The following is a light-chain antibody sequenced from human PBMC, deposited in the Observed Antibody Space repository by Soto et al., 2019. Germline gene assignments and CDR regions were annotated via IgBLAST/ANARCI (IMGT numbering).Light chain of an antibody. CDR2: GES. Sequence: IVMTQSPATLSVSAGEGVTLSCRASQSVRSHLAWYQQKTGQPPRLLIYGESTRATGIPDRFSGSGFGTELNLTISRLQSEDFAVYYCQKYSSSPRTCGQGTRLEIK. CDR1: QSVRSH. V-gene: IGKV3-15*01. J-gene: IGKJ5*01. CDR3: QKYSSSPRT.